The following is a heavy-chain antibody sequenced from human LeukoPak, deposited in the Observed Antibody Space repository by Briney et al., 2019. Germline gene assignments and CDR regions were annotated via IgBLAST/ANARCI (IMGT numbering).Heavy chain of an antibody. CDR2: INPSGGST. J-gene: IGHJ6*02. V-gene: IGHV1-46*01. CDR1: GYTFTSYY. D-gene: IGHD2-15*01. Sequence: ASVKVSFKASGYTFTSYYMHWVRQAPGQGLEWMGIINPSGGSTSYAQKFQGRVTMTRDTSTSTVYMELSSLRSEDTAVYYCARDSGGYCSGGSCYPENYYYYYGMDVWGQGTTATVSS. CDR3: ARDSGGYCSGGSCYPENYYYYYGMDV.